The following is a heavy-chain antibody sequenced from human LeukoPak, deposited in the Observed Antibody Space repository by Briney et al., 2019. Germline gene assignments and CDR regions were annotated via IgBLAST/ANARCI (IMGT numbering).Heavy chain of an antibody. D-gene: IGHD3-10*01. CDR3: ARENYYGSGSYSLFGDRWIPVPYYYYGMDV. CDR2: TRNKANSYTT. V-gene: IGHV3-72*01. Sequence: GGSLRLSCAASGFILSDHYIDWVRQAPGKGLEWVGRTRNKANSYTTEYAASVKGRFTISRDDPKNLLYLQMNSLRAEDTAVYYCARENYYGSGSYSLFGDRWIPVPYYYYGMDVWGQGTTVTVSS. J-gene: IGHJ6*02. CDR1: GFILSDHY.